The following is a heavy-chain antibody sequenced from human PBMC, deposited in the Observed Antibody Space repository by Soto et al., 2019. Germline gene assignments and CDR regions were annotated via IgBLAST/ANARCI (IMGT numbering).Heavy chain of an antibody. CDR3: ARGPGGYYYGMDV. D-gene: IGHD3-10*01. J-gene: IGHJ6*02. CDR1: GYSFTSHW. V-gene: IGHV5-51*01. Sequence: PGESLKISCKGSGYSFTSHWVGWVRQMPGKGLEWMGIIYPGDSDTRYSPSFQGQVTISADKSISAAYLQWSSLKASDTAMYYCARGPGGYYYGMDVWGQGTTVTVSS. CDR2: IYPGDSDT.